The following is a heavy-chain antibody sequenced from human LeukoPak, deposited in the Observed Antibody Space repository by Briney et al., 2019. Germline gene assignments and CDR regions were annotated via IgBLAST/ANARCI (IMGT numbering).Heavy chain of an antibody. D-gene: IGHD2-2*01. Sequence: ASVKVSCKASAYTFTDYYFHWVRQAPGQGLEWMGWIIPNSGGTNCAQKFQGRVTMTRDTTISTTYMELSSLRSDDTAVYYCARGPAAAVFDYWGQGTLVTVSS. CDR2: IIPNSGGT. CDR3: ARGPAAAVFDY. V-gene: IGHV1-2*02. CDR1: AYTFTDYY. J-gene: IGHJ4*02.